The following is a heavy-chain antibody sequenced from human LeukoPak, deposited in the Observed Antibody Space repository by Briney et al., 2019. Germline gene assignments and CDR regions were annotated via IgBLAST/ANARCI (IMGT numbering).Heavy chain of an antibody. D-gene: IGHD5-24*01. J-gene: IGHJ4*02. CDR3: ARGVYNFLSLPYFDY. CDR1: GYTFTSYD. V-gene: IGHV1-8*01. Sequence: GASVKVSCKASGYTFTSYDINWVRQATGQGLEWMGWMNPNSGNTGYAQKFQGRVTMTRNTSISTAYMELSGLRSEDTTVYYCARGVYNFLSLPYFDYWGQGTLVTVSS. CDR2: MNPNSGNT.